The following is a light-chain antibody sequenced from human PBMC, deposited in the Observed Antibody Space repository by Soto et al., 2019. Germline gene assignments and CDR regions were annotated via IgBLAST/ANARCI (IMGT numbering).Light chain of an antibody. CDR1: QSVSSSR. CDR2: GAS. Sequence: EIVWTQSPGTLCLSPGQRPTLSCGASQSVSSSRLAWYRQKHGQAPRLPLYGASSRATGIPDRFSGSGSGTDFTITISRLETEDGAVYYCQQSGSSIWTFGQGTKVDIK. CDR3: QQSGSSIWT. J-gene: IGKJ1*01. V-gene: IGKV3-20*01.